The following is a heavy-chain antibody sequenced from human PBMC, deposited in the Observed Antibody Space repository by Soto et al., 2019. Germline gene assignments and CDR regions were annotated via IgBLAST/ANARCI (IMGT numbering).Heavy chain of an antibody. CDR1: GFTFSSYS. V-gene: IGHV3-21*01. J-gene: IGHJ6*02. D-gene: IGHD2-15*01. CDR3: ASVVVVAATHSGMDV. CDR2: ISSSSSYI. Sequence: GGSLRLSCAASGFTFSSYSMNWVRQAPGKGLEWVSSISSSSSYIYYADSVKGRFTISRDNAKNSLYLQMNSLRAEDTGVYYCASVVVVAATHSGMDVWGQGTTVTVSS.